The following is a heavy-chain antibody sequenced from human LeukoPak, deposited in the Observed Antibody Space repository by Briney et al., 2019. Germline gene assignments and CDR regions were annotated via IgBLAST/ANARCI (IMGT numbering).Heavy chain of an antibody. Sequence: AGGSLRLSCAASGFTFNSYGMHWVRQAPGKGLEWVAVISYDGSNKYYADSVKGRFTISRDNSKNTLYLQMNSLRAEDTAVYYCAKGEIGITMIVVVWGQGTLVTVSS. CDR2: ISYDGSNK. J-gene: IGHJ1*01. CDR3: AKGEIGITMIVVV. V-gene: IGHV3-30*18. D-gene: IGHD3-22*01. CDR1: GFTFNSYG.